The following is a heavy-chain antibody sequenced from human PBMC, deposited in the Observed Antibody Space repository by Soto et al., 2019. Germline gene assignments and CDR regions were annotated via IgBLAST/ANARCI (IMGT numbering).Heavy chain of an antibody. CDR1: GGSISSGDYY. CDR2: LFSSGST. V-gene: IGHV4-30-4*01. Sequence: QVQLQESGPGLVKPSQTLSLTCTVSGGSISSGDYYWSWIRQPPGKGLESIGYLFSSGSTYYNPSLKRRVTITVDTSKNLFSLKLSSVTAADTAVYYCASAPYDYVWGSYRADAFDIWGQGTMVTVSS. CDR3: ASAPYDYVWGSYRADAFDI. D-gene: IGHD3-16*02. J-gene: IGHJ3*02.